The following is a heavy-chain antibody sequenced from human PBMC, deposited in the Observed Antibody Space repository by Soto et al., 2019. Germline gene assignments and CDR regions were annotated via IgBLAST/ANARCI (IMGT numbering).Heavy chain of an antibody. CDR2: ISYDGSNK. CDR1: GGNVRDIG. V-gene: IGHV3-30*03. CDR3: GTVFEH. J-gene: IGHJ4*02. Sequence: GRPLRLPRAAAGGNVRDIGMLWVRQAPGKGLEWVAVISYDGSNKYYADSVKGRFTISRDNSKNTLYLQMNSLRVEDTAMYYCGTVFEHWGQGIPVTVSS.